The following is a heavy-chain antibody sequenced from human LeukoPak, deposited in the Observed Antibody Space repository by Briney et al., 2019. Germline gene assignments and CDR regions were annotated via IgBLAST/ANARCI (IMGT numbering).Heavy chain of an antibody. CDR2: INPNSGGT. CDR1: GYTFTGYY. J-gene: IGHJ4*02. V-gene: IGHV1-2*02. D-gene: IGHD3-16*02. Sequence: GASVKVSCKASGYTFTGYYMHWVRQATGQGLEWMGWINPNSGGTNYAQKFQGRVTMTRDTSISTAYMELIRLRSDDTAVYYCARDLLGVIDFDYWGQGTLVTVSS. CDR3: ARDLLGVIDFDY.